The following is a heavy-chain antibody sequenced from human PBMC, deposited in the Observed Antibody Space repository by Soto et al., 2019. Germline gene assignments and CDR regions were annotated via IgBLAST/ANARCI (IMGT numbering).Heavy chain of an antibody. CDR1: GYTFTSYG. CDR2: ISAYNGNT. V-gene: IGHV1-18*01. D-gene: IGHD6-19*01. J-gene: IGHJ4*02. Sequence: ASVKVSCKASGYTFTSYGISWVRQAPGQGLEWMGWISAYNGNTNYAQKLQGRVTMTTDTSTSTAHMELRSLRSDDTAVYYCARDMPVLAVAQGDFDDWGQGTLVNVSS. CDR3: ARDMPVLAVAQGDFDD.